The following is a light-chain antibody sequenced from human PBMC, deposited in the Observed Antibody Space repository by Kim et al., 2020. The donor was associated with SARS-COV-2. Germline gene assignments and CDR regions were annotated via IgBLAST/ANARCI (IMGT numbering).Light chain of an antibody. Sequence: EIVLTQSPGTLSLSPGERATLSCRASQSVSSSYLAWYQQKPGQAPRLLIYGASSRATGIPDRFSGSGSGTDFTLTISRLEPEDFAVYYCQLYGSSRYTFGQGTKLEI. CDR2: GAS. V-gene: IGKV3-20*01. CDR1: QSVSSSY. CDR3: QLYGSSRYT. J-gene: IGKJ2*01.